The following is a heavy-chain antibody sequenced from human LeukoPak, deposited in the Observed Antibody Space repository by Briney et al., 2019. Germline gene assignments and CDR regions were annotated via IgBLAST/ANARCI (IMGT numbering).Heavy chain of an antibody. J-gene: IGHJ4*02. CDR1: GFTFRNYG. V-gene: IGHV3-23*01. Sequence: GSLRLSCAASGFTFRNYGMNWVRQAPGKGLEWVSGISPSGGGTYYADSVKGRFTISRDDSKNTLSLQMNSLRVEDTAVYYCAQDLAWGAFDHWGQGTLVTVSS. CDR2: ISPSGGGT. D-gene: IGHD7-27*01. CDR3: AQDLAWGAFDH.